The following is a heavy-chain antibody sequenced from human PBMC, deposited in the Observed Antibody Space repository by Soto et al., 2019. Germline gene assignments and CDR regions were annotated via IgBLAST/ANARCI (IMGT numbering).Heavy chain of an antibody. Sequence: SVKASCKSSGGTFSSYAISWVRQAPGQGLEWMGGIIPIFGTAKYSQKFQGRVTLTRDTSASTAYTELSSLRSEDTAVYYCASCPQNCITTSPCCLFFDYWGQGTLVTVSS. D-gene: IGHD2-2*01. CDR3: ASCPQNCITTSPCCLFFDY. CDR2: IIPIFGTA. J-gene: IGHJ4*02. V-gene: IGHV1-69*05. CDR1: GGTFSSYA.